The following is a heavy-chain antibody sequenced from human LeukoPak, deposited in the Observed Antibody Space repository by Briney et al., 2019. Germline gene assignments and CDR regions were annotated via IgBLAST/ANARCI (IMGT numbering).Heavy chain of an antibody. CDR2: INPNSGGT. CDR1: GYTFTGYY. CDR3: ARDLIYWAYSGSCP. J-gene: IGHJ5*02. Sequence: ASVKVSCKASGYTFTGYYMHWVRQAPGQGLKWMGWINPNSGGTNYAQKFQGRVTMTRDTSISTAYMELSRLRSDDTAVYYCARDLIYWAYSGSCPWGQGTLVTVSS. V-gene: IGHV1-2*02. D-gene: IGHD1-26*01.